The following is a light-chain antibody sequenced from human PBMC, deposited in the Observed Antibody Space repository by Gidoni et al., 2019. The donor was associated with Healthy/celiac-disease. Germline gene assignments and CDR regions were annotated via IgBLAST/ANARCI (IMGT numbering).Light chain of an antibody. V-gene: IGKV1-39*01. J-gene: IGKJ3*01. CDR1: QSISSY. Sequence: DIQMTKSPSSLSASVGDRVTITCRASQSISSYLNWYQQKPGKAPKLLIYAASSLQRGVPSRFSGSGSGTDFTLTISRLQPEDFATYYCQQSYSTPGTFGPGTKVDIK. CDR3: QQSYSTPGT. CDR2: AAS.